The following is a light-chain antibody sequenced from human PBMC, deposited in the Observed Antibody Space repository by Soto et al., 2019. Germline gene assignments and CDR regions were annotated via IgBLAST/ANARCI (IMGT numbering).Light chain of an antibody. CDR2: DTS. CDR3: QQHSNRLT. Sequence: EIVLTQSPATLSLSPGERATLSCRASQSVDSYLAWYQQKRGQAPRLLIFDTSNRATGIPARFSGSGSGTAFTLTIGRLEPEDFSVYYCQQHSNRLTFGGGTKVEIK. CDR1: QSVDSY. J-gene: IGKJ4*01. V-gene: IGKV3-11*01.